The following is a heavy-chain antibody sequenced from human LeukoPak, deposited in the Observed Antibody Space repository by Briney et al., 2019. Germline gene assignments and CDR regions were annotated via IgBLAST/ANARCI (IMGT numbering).Heavy chain of an antibody. V-gene: IGHV3-33*01. J-gene: IGHJ6*02. D-gene: IGHD1-7*01. CDR3: ARDRLELDYYYGMDV. CDR1: GFTFSSYG. Sequence: GGSLRLSCAASGFTFSSYGMHWVRQAPGKGLEWVAVIWYDGSNKYYADSVEGRFTISRDNSKNTLYLQMNSLRAEDTAVYYCARDRLELDYYYGMDVWGQGTTVTVSS. CDR2: IWYDGSNK.